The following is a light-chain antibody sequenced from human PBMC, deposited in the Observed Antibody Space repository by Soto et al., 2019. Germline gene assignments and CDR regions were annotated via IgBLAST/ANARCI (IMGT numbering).Light chain of an antibody. CDR2: DAS. Sequence: VIAEYRYTVAVGPGVGAARSCRASQSVGINLAWYQQKPGQAPRLLIYDASNRATGIPARFSGSGTGTDSTHTISILAPEDCAVSFRQQRSNWTPWPFGQGTKVDIK. J-gene: IGKJ1*01. V-gene: IGKV3-11*01. CDR3: QQRSNWTPWP. CDR1: QSVGIN.